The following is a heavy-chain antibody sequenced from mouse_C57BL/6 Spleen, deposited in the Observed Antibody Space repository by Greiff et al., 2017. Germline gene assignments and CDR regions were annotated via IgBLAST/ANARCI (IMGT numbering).Heavy chain of an antibody. V-gene: IGHV5-4*01. CDR2: ISDGGSYT. CDR3: ARDDYPYYAMDY. CDR1: GFTFSSYA. Sequence: DVKLVESGGGLVKPGGSLKLSCAASGFTFSSYAMSWVRQTPEKRLEWVATISDGGSYTYYPDNVKGRFTISRDNAKNNLYLQMSHLKSEDTAMYYCARDDYPYYAMDYWGQGTSVTVSS. D-gene: IGHD2-4*01. J-gene: IGHJ4*01.